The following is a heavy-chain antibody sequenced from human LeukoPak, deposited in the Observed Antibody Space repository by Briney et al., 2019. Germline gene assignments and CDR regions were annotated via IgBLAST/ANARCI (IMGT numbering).Heavy chain of an antibody. CDR1: GYTFTSYG. Sequence: ASVKVSCKASGYTFTSYGISWVRQAPGQGLEWMGWISAYNGNTNYAQKLQGRVTMTTDTSTSTAYMELRSLRSEDTAVYYCARVPSRYCSGGSCYDYWGQGTLVTVSS. CDR2: ISAYNGNT. V-gene: IGHV1-18*01. D-gene: IGHD2-15*01. J-gene: IGHJ4*02. CDR3: ARVPSRYCSGGSCYDY.